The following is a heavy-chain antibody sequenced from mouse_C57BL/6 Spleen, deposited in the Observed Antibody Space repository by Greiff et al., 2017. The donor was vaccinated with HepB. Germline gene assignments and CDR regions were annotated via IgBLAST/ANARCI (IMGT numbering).Heavy chain of an antibody. Sequence: EVQLVESGGDLVKPGGSLKLSCAASGFTFSSYGMSWVRQTPDKRLEWVATISSGGSYTYYPDSVKGRFTISRDNAKNTLYLQMSSLKSEDTAMYYCARQYGSSSFDVWGTGTTVTVSS. CDR2: ISSGGSYT. CDR3: ARQYGSSSFDV. D-gene: IGHD1-1*01. CDR1: GFTFSSYG. J-gene: IGHJ1*03. V-gene: IGHV5-6*01.